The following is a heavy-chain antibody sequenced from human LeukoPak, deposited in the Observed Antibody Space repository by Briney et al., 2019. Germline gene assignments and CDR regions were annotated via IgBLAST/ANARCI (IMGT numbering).Heavy chain of an antibody. D-gene: IGHD6-19*01. V-gene: IGHV1-69*06. CDR3: ARGSSGRYRAYFDY. Sequence: GASVKVSCKASGGTFSSYAISWVRQAPGQGLEWMGGIIPIFGTANYAQKFQGRVTITADKSTSTAYMELSSLRSEDTAVYYCARGSSGRYRAYFDYWGQGTLVTVSS. CDR2: IIPIFGTA. J-gene: IGHJ4*02. CDR1: GGTFSSYA.